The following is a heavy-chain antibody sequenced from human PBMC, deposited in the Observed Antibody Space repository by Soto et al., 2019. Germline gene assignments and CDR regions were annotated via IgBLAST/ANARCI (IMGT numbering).Heavy chain of an antibody. V-gene: IGHV4-4*02. CDR2: IYHSGST. J-gene: IGHJ6*02. CDR1: GGSISSSNW. CDR3: ARRGFYDHVWGSYRPTDHYYYGMDV. D-gene: IGHD3-16*02. Sequence: SETLSLTCGVSGGSISSSNWWHWVRQPPGKGLEWIGEIYHSGSTNYIPSLKSRVTISIDKSKNQFSLKLSSVTAADTAVYYCARRGFYDHVWGSYRPTDHYYYGMDVWGQGTTVTVS.